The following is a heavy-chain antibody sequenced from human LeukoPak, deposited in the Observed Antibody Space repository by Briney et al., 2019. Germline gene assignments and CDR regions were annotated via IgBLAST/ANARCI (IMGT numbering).Heavy chain of an antibody. CDR3: ARVRGGTFNHYFDY. CDR1: GGSIRSHY. V-gene: IGHV4-59*11. J-gene: IGHJ4*02. Sequence: KPSETLSLTCTVSGGSIRSHYWTWIRQPPGKGLEWIGHIYYIGSTNYKPSLKSRVSISVDTSKNQFSLKLASITAADTAMYYCARVRGGTFNHYFDYWGQGILVTVSS. CDR2: IYYIGST. D-gene: IGHD3-16*01.